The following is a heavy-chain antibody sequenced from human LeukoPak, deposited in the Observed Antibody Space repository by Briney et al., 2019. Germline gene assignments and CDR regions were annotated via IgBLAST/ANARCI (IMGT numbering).Heavy chain of an antibody. CDR3: ARDLRYGDYGLPGY. Sequence: PSETLSLTCTVSGGSISSYYWSWIRQPPGKGLEWIGYIYYSGSTNYNPSLKSRVTISVDTSKNQFSLKLSSVTAADTAVYYCARDLRYGDYGLPGYWGQGTLVTVSS. V-gene: IGHV4-59*12. D-gene: IGHD4-17*01. CDR2: IYYSGST. CDR1: GGSISSYY. J-gene: IGHJ4*02.